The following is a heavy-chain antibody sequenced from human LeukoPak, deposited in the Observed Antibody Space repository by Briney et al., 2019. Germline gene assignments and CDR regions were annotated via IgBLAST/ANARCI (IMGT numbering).Heavy chain of an antibody. Sequence: PGGSLSLSCTASGLTFEDYGMSWVRQGPGKGLEWLSGIDGNGGRTPYADSVKGRFTISRDNSKNTLYLQMNSLRAEDTAVYYCAKVPVSFNGYYYYMDVWGKGTTVTVSS. D-gene: IGHD2-15*01. CDR3: AKVPVSFNGYYYYMDV. J-gene: IGHJ6*03. CDR1: GLTFEDYG. V-gene: IGHV3-20*04. CDR2: IDGNGGRT.